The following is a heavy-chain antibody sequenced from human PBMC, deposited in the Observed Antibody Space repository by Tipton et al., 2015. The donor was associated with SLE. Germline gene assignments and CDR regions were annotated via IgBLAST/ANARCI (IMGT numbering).Heavy chain of an antibody. CDR3: ARGSVIGTGSFGVDV. D-gene: IGHD3/OR15-3a*01. CDR1: GYTFTNYD. Sequence: QVQLAQSGAEVKKPGASVKVSCKASGYTFTNYDINWVRQATGQGLEWMGWMNPNSGNTGCAQKFQGRVTMTRNTSISTAYMELRTLRYEDTAVYYWARGSVIGTGSFGVDVWGQGTTVIVSS. CDR2: MNPNSGNT. V-gene: IGHV1-8*01. J-gene: IGHJ6*02.